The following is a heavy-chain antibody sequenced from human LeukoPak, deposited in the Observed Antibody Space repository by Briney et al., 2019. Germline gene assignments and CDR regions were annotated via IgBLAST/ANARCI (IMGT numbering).Heavy chain of an antibody. CDR2: ISGSGGST. Sequence: PGGSLRLSCAASGFTVSSNYMSWVRQAPGKGLEWVSAISGSGGSTYYADSVKGRFTISRDNSKNTLYLQMNSLRAEDTAVYYCAKTTIFGVVIRYNYYYGMDVWGQGTTVTVSS. CDR3: AKTTIFGVVIRYNYYYGMDV. CDR1: GFTVSSNY. V-gene: IGHV3-23*01. J-gene: IGHJ6*02. D-gene: IGHD3-3*01.